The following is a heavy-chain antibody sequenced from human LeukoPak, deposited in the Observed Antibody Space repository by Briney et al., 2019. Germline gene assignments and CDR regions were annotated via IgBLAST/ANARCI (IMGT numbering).Heavy chain of an antibody. Sequence: ASVTVSCKASGYTFTSYYMHWVRQAPGQGLEWMGIINPSGGITTYAQKFQGRVTMTRDTSTSTVYMELSSLRSEDTAVYYCARPTSIIPAANIYYYFYGMDVWGQGTTVTVSS. CDR3: ARPTSIIPAANIYYYFYGMDV. CDR2: INPSGGIT. CDR1: GYTFTSYY. D-gene: IGHD3-3*01. V-gene: IGHV1-46*01. J-gene: IGHJ6*02.